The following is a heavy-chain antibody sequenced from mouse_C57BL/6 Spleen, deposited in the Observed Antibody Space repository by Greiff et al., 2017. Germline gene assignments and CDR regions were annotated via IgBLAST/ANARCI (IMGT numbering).Heavy chain of an antibody. CDR2: ISSGGSYT. V-gene: IGHV5-6*01. CDR1: GFTFSSYG. J-gene: IGHJ2*01. Sequence: EVQLVESGGDLVKPGGSLKLSCAASGFTFSSYGMSWVRQTPDKRLEWVATISSGGSYTYYPDSVKGRFTISRDNAKNTLYLQMSSLKSEDTAMYYCASLPIYYYGSNYFDYWGQGTTLTVSS. D-gene: IGHD1-1*01. CDR3: ASLPIYYYGSNYFDY.